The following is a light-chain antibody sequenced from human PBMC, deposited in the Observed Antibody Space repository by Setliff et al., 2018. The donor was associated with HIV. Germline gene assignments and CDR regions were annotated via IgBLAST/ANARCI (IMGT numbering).Light chain of an antibody. V-gene: IGLV2-14*01. CDR2: EVI. Sequence: QSALTQPASVSGSPGQSITISCTGTSSDIGVSKFVSWYQQHPGRAPKLVIYEVINRPSGVSDRFSGSKSGNTASLTISGLQAEDEADYYCSSYKTGNTLVFGGGTKVTV. J-gene: IGLJ3*02. CDR1: SSDIGVSKF. CDR3: SSYKTGNTLV.